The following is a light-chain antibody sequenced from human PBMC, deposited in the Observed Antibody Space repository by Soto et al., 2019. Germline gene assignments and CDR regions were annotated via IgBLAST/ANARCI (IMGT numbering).Light chain of an antibody. CDR2: DAS. Sequence: DIQMTQSPSSLSASVGDRVTIACPASQDISNYLHWYQQKPGKAPKLLIYDASNLETGVPSRFSGSGSGTDFTFTISSLQPEDIATYYCQQYDNFPRAINFGQGTRLEI. CDR1: QDISNY. J-gene: IGKJ5*01. V-gene: IGKV1-33*01. CDR3: QQYDNFPRAIN.